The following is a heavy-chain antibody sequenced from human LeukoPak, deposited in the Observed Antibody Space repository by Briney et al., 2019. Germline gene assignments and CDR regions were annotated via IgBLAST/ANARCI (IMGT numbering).Heavy chain of an antibody. CDR3: ARIVGIASRGYFDY. Sequence: SVKVSCKASGGTLSRYAISWVRQAPGQGPEWMGGIIPIFGTTNYAQKFQGRVTITADESTSTAYMELSSLRSEDTAVYYCARIVGIASRGYFDYWGQETLVTVSS. J-gene: IGHJ4*02. CDR1: GGTLSRYA. V-gene: IGHV1-69*01. CDR2: IIPIFGTT. D-gene: IGHD3-10*01.